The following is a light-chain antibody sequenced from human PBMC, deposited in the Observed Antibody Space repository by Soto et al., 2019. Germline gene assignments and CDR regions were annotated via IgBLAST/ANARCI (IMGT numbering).Light chain of an antibody. CDR2: DVS. CDR1: SNDVGGYNF. V-gene: IGLV2-11*01. CDR3: SSYAGSYTLV. J-gene: IGLJ2*01. Sequence: QSVLTQPRSVSGSPGQSVTISCTGTSNDVGGYNFVSWYQQHPGKVARLFIYDVSRRPSGLPDRFSGSKSGNTASLTISGLQAEYEADYYCSSYAGSYTLVFGGGTKLTVL.